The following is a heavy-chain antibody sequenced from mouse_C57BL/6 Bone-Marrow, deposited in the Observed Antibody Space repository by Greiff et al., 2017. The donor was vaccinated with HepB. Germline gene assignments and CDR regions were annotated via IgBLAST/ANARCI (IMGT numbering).Heavy chain of an antibody. J-gene: IGHJ4*01. V-gene: IGHV5-6*01. CDR1: GFTFSSYG. D-gene: IGHD1-1*01. CDR2: ISSGGSYT. CDR3: ARPYYGSSYGAMDY. Sequence: EVQLVESGGDLVKPGGSLKLSCAASGFTFSSYGMSWVRQTPDKRLEWVATISSGGSYTYYPDSVKGRFTISRDNAKNTLYLQMSSLKSEDTAMYYCARPYYGSSYGAMDYWGQGTSVTVSS.